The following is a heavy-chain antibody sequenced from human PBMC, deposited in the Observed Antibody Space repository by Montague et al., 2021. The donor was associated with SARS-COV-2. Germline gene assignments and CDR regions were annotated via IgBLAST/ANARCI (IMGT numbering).Heavy chain of an antibody. J-gene: IGHJ6*03. CDR3: ARGWLTVSYYYYYMDV. V-gene: IGHV3-30-3*01. CDR2: ISYDGSNK. D-gene: IGHD3-9*01. Sequence: SLRLSCAASGFTFSSYAMHWVRQAPGKGLEWVAVISYDGSNKYYADSVKGRFTISRDNSKNTLYLQMNSLRAEDTAVYYCARGWLTVSYYYYYMDVWGKETTVTVSS. CDR1: GFTFSSYA.